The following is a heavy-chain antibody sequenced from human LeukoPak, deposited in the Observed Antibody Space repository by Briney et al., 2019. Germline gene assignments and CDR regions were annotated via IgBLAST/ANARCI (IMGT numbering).Heavy chain of an antibody. Sequence: PSETLSFTCTVSGGSISSSSYYWGWIRQPPGKGLEWIGSIYYSGSTYYNPSLKSRLTISVNTSKNQFSLKLSSVTAADTAVYYCARSALLYTSAWYYFDYWGQGTLVTVSS. CDR1: GGSISSSSYY. V-gene: IGHV4-39*01. D-gene: IGHD6-19*01. J-gene: IGHJ4*02. CDR3: ARSALLYTSAWYYFDY. CDR2: IYYSGST.